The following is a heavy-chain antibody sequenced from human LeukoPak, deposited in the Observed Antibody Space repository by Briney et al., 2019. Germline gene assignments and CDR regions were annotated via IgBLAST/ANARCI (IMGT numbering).Heavy chain of an antibody. CDR1: GGTFSSYA. D-gene: IGHD6-6*01. CDR2: IIPIFGTA. CDR3: AKKERAARIYYYYMDV. J-gene: IGHJ6*03. V-gene: IGHV1-69*06. Sequence: ASVKVSCKASGGTFSSYAISWVRQAPGQGLEWMGGIIPIFGTANYAQKFQGRVTITADKSTSTAYMELSSLRSEDKAVYYCAKKERAARIYYYYMDVWGKGTTVTVSS.